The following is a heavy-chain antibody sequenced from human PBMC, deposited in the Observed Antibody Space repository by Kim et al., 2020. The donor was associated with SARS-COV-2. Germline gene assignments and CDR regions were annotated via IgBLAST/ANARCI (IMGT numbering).Heavy chain of an antibody. J-gene: IGHJ4*02. Sequence: GGSLRLSCAASGFTFSGSAMHWVRQASGKGLEWVGLIRSTANNYATEYAAAVKGRFTISRDDSKNTAYLQMNSLKTEDTSVYYCTTPSPTYDFWSGYLNDWGQGTLVTVSS. CDR1: GFTFSGSA. CDR2: IRSTANNYAT. D-gene: IGHD3-3*01. V-gene: IGHV3-73*01. CDR3: TTPSPTYDFWSGYLND.